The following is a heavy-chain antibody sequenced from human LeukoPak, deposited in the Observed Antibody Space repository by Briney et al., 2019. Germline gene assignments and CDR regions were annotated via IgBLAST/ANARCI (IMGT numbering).Heavy chain of an antibody. CDR2: IKDKNSGGTV. CDR3: TTVTHVGGGP. D-gene: IGHD2-15*01. V-gene: IGHV3-15*01. Sequence: GESLRLSCEVSGLTISNAWLSWVRQAPGKGLEWVGRIKDKNSGGTVDYGALVQGRFTISRDDSKSTLYLQMNSLRTEDTAVYYCTTVTHVGGGPGDQGTLVTVSS. J-gene: IGHJ4*02. CDR1: GLTISNAW.